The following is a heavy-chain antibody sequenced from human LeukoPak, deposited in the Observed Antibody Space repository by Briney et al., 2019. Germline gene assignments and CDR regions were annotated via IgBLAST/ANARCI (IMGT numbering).Heavy chain of an antibody. CDR3: ARGRSYRTLFDY. J-gene: IGHJ4*02. Sequence: PGGSLRLSCAASGFTFTYAWMSWVRQAPGKGLEWVAVIWYDGSNKYYADSLKGRFTISRDNSKNTLYLQMNSLRAEDTAVYYCARGRSYRTLFDYWGQGTLVTVSS. CDR2: IWYDGSNK. D-gene: IGHD1-26*01. CDR1: GFTFTYAW. V-gene: IGHV3-33*08.